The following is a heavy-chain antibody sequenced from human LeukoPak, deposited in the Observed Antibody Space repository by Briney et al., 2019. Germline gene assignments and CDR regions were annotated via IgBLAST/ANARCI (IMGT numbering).Heavy chain of an antibody. CDR2: IRYDGSNK. J-gene: IGHJ4*02. V-gene: IGHV3-30*02. CDR3: AKDSIWFGESNPVGY. D-gene: IGHD3-10*01. Sequence: GGSLRLSCAASGFTFSSYGMHWVRQAPGKGLEWVAFIRYDGSNKYYADSMKGRFTISRDDSKNTLYLQMNSLRAEDAAVYYCAKDSIWFGESNPVGYWGQGTLVTVSS. CDR1: GFTFSSYG.